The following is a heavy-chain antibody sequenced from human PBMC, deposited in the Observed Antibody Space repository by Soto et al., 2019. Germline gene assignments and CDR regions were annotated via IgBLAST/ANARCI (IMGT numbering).Heavy chain of an antibody. CDR1: GFTFSSYG. CDR2: IWYDGSNK. Sequence: GGSLRLSCAASGFTFSSYGMHWVRQAPGKGLEWVAVIWYDGSNKYYADSVKGRFTITRDNSKNMLYLEMNSLTVEDTAVYYCVRRAQYFDGTGFHAFDIWGQGTRVTVSS. J-gene: IGHJ3*02. V-gene: IGHV3-33*01. D-gene: IGHD3-22*01. CDR3: VRRAQYFDGTGFHAFDI.